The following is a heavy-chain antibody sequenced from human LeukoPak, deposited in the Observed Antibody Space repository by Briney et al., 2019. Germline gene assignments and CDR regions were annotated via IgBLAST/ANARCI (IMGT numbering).Heavy chain of an antibody. CDR2: ISGSGGST. CDR3: AELGITMIGGV. V-gene: IGHV3-23*01. CDR1: GVTFSSYG. J-gene: IGHJ6*04. D-gene: IGHD3-10*02. Sequence: GGTLRLSCAASGVTFSSYGMSWVRQAPGKGLEWVSAISGSGGSTYYADSVKGRFTISRDNSKNTLYLQMNSLRAEDTAVYYCAELGITMIGGVWGKGTTVTISS.